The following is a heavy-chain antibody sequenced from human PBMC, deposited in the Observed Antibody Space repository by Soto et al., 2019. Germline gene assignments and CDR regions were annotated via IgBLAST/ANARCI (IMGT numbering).Heavy chain of an antibody. Sequence: QVQLVQSGAEVKKPGSSVKVTCKASGGTFSSYTISWVRQAPGQGLEWMGRIIPILGMANYAQKFQGRVTITADKSTSTAYMERSSLRSEDTAVYYCARGAAALQSPPDYWGQGTLVTVSS. V-gene: IGHV1-69*02. CDR3: ARGAAALQSPPDY. CDR2: IIPILGMA. D-gene: IGHD6-13*01. CDR1: GGTFSSYT. J-gene: IGHJ4*02.